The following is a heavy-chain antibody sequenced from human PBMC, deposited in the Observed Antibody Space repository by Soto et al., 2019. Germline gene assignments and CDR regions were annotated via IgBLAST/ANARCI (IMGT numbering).Heavy chain of an antibody. Sequence: QVQLVESGGGLVKPGGSLRLSCAASGFTFSDYYMSWIRQAPGKGLEWVSYISSSGSTIYYADSVKGRFTISRDNAKNSLYLQMNSLRAEDTAVYYCARGYYDFWSGYYTRWVGTSGHYFDYWGQGTLVTVSS. CDR2: ISSSGSTI. V-gene: IGHV3-11*01. D-gene: IGHD3-3*01. CDR1: GFTFSDYY. CDR3: ARGYYDFWSGYYTRWVGTSGHYFDY. J-gene: IGHJ4*02.